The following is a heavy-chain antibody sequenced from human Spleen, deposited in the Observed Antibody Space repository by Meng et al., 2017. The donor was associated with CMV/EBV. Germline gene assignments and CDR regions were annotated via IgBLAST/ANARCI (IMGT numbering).Heavy chain of an antibody. J-gene: IGHJ1*01. D-gene: IGHD2-2*02. CDR1: GFSFTSSA. CDR3: AKQYQLLYQYFQH. CDR2: ISASGGST. Sequence: CAASGFSFTSSAMSWVRQAPGKGLEWVSAISASGGSTYHADSVKGRFTISRDNSKNTLWLQINSLRAEDTAVYYCAKQYQLLYQYFQHWGQGALVTVSS. V-gene: IGHV3-23*01.